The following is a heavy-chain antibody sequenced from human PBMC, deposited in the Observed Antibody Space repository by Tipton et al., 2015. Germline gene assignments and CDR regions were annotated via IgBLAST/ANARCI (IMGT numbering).Heavy chain of an antibody. J-gene: IGHJ4*02. D-gene: IGHD5/OR15-5a*01. V-gene: IGHV1-69*01. CDR3: AGTDTRDLYDFDF. CDR2: IFIFVGEA. CDR1: GDTLSRYI. Sequence: QSGAEVKTPGSSVKVSCKASGDTLSRYIISWVRQAPGQGPEWMGLIFIFVGEASYAEKFKGRVTITAAEDMTTVYMELSSLRPEDTAVYYCAGTDTRDLYDFDFWGQGTLITVSS.